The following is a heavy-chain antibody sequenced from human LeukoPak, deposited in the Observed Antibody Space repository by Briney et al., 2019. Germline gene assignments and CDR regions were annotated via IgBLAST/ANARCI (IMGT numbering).Heavy chain of an antibody. D-gene: IGHD5-12*01. CDR1: GFTFSTYV. J-gene: IGHJ5*02. CDR2: ISGSGGST. Sequence: GGSLRLSCAASGFTFSTYVMNWVRQPPGKGLEWVSAISGSGGSTYYADPVKGRFTISRDNSKNTLYLQMNSLRAEDTAVYYCAKGGIVATIGIFSWGQGTLVTVSS. V-gene: IGHV3-23*01. CDR3: AKGGIVATIGIFS.